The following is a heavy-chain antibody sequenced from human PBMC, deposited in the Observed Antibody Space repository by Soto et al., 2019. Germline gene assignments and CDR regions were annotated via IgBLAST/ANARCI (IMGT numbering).Heavy chain of an antibody. J-gene: IGHJ4*02. V-gene: IGHV4-59*12. D-gene: IGHD3-22*01. CDR2: IYYSGST. CDR1: GASMNNYY. Sequence: PSETLSLTCTVSGASMNNYYWTWIRQPPGKGLEWIGYIYYSGSTIYNPSLESRVTISVDTSKNQFSLKLTSVTAADTVVYYCARDKYYYDSSIWFPSFDYWGQGTLVTVS. CDR3: ARDKYYYDSSIWFPSFDY.